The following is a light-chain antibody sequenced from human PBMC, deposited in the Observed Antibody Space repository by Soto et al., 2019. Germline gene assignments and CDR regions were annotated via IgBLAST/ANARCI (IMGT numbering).Light chain of an antibody. Sequence: TVLTQSPDTLSLSPRERATLSCRPSQGVTNSLAWYQQKPGQAPRLLVYDASNRATGIPTRFSGSGSGTDFTLTISNLEPEDFAVYYCQQHISWPLTFGGGTKVDI. V-gene: IGKV3-11*01. CDR2: DAS. CDR1: QGVTNS. J-gene: IGKJ4*01. CDR3: QQHISWPLT.